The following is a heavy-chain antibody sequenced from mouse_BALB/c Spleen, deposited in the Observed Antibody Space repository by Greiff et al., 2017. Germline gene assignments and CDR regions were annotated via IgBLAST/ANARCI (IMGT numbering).Heavy chain of an antibody. D-gene: IGHD2-1*01. CDR2: IWAGGST. CDR1: GFSLTSYG. Sequence: VQVVESGPGLVAPSQSLSITCTVSGFSLTSYGVHWVRQPPGKGLEWLGVIWAGGSTNYNSALKSRLSISKDNSKSQVFLKMNSLQTDDTAMYYCAKHEEMGNYIFAYWGQGTLVTVSA. J-gene: IGHJ3*01. CDR3: AKHEEMGNYIFAY. V-gene: IGHV2-9*01.